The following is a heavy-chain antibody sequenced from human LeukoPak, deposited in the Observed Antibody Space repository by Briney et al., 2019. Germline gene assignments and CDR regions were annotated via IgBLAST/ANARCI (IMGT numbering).Heavy chain of an antibody. V-gene: IGHV4-39*07. J-gene: IGHJ4*02. CDR1: GGSISSSSYY. CDR3: ARVGYYYGSGSYYKGFDY. Sequence: PSETLSLTCTVSGGSISSSSYYWGWIRQPPGKGLEWIGSIYYSGNSYYNPSLKSRVTISLDTSKNQFSLKLSSVTAADTAVYYCARVGYYYGSGSYYKGFDYWGQGTLVTVSS. CDR2: IYYSGNS. D-gene: IGHD3-10*01.